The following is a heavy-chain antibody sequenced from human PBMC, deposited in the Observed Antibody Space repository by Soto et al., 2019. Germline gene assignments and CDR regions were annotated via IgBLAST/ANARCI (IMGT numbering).Heavy chain of an antibody. D-gene: IGHD2-15*01. Sequence: QVQLVQSGAEVKKPGSSLKVSCKASGSTFSSYTISRVRHAPGQGLERMGRIIPILAIANYAQKFQGRVTITADKSTSTAYMELSSLRSEDTAVYYCARRYCSGGSCYVPYYYYGMDVWGQGTTVTVSS. J-gene: IGHJ6*02. CDR3: ARRYCSGGSCYVPYYYYGMDV. CDR1: GSTFSSYT. V-gene: IGHV1-69*02. CDR2: IIPILAIA.